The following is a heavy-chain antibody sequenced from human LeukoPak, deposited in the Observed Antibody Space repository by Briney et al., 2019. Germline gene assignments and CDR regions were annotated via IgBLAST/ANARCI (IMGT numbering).Heavy chain of an antibody. CDR3: ARESSSGWYDY. J-gene: IGHJ4*02. V-gene: IGHV3-23*01. CDR2: ISGSGGST. CDR1: GFTFSSYG. D-gene: IGHD6-19*01. Sequence: GGSLRLSCAASGFTFSSYGMSWVRQAPGKGLEWVSAISGSGGSTYYADSVKGRFTISRDSAKNTLYLQMNSLRAEDTAVYYCARESSSGWYDYWGQGILVTVSS.